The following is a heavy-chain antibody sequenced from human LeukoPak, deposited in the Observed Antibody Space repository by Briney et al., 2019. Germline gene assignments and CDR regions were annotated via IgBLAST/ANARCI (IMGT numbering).Heavy chain of an antibody. D-gene: IGHD1-26*01. CDR1: GCTFSTYA. V-gene: IGHV3-30-3*01. Sequence: GRSLRLSCAASGCTFSTYAMHWVRQAPGKGLERVGIISYDGSNNFYADSVKGRFTISRDNSKNTLHLQMNSLRAEDTAVYYCARGRGSYLLRDAEYFQYGGQGTLVTVSS. CDR2: ISYDGSNN. J-gene: IGHJ1*01. CDR3: ARGRGSYLLRDAEYFQY.